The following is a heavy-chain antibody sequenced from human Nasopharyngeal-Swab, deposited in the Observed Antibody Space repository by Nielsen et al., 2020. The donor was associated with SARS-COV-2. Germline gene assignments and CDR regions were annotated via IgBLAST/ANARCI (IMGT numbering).Heavy chain of an antibody. D-gene: IGHD5-24*01. Sequence: ASVKVSCKPSGYTFTTFAINWVRQAPGQGLEWMGWINTNTENPTYAQGFTGRFVFSLDTSVSTAYYCARVLGRGGSNYHFGYWGQGTLVTVSS. J-gene: IGHJ4*02. V-gene: IGHV7-4-1*01. CDR1: GYTFTTFA. CDR2: INTNTENP. CDR3: Y.